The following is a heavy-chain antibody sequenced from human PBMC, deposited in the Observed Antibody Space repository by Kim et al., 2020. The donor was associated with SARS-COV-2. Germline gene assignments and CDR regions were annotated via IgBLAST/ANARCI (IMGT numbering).Heavy chain of an antibody. V-gene: IGHV1-18*01. Sequence: YAQKLQGRVTMTTDTSTSTAYMELRSLRSDDTAVYYCARDYSIAALPHDYWGQGTLVTVSS. CDR3: ARDYSIAALPHDY. D-gene: IGHD6-6*01. J-gene: IGHJ4*02.